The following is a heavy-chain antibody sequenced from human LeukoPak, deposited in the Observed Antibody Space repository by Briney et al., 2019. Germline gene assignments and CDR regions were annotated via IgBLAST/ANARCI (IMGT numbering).Heavy chain of an antibody. CDR2: MHPNSANT. V-gene: IGHV1-8*03. D-gene: IGHD2-2*02. CDR1: GYTFTNYD. CDR3: ARATVVAGYCTTTRCYKPFDI. J-gene: IGHJ3*02. Sequence: ASVKVSCKASGYTFTNYDINWVGQATGQGLEWMGWMHPNSANTGYSQKFQGRVTFTRDTSISTAYMELSSLRSEDTAVYFCARATVVAGYCTTTRCYKPFDIWGQGTMVTVSS.